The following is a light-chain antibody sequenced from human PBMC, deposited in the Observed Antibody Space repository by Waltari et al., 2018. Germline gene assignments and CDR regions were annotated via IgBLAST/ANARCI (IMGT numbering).Light chain of an antibody. CDR3: SSYVSSN. CDR2: DVN. CDR1: SSDIDHYKS. J-gene: IGLJ1*01. V-gene: IGLV2-14*03. Sequence: HSVLTQPASVSGSPGQSITISCTGISSDIDHYKSVSWYQQHPVKAPKLIIYDVNVRPSRVSNRFSGSKSGNTASLTISGLQADDEADYYCSSYVSSNFGSGTKVTVL.